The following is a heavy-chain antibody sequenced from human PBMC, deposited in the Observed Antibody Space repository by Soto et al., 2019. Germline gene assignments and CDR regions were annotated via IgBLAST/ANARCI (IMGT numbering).Heavy chain of an antibody. J-gene: IGHJ4*02. V-gene: IGHV3-33*01. CDR3: ARDGGNYDYGDYFGFDY. CDR1: GFTFSSYG. D-gene: IGHD4-17*01. CDR2: IWYDGSNK. Sequence: QVQMVESGGGVVKPGRSLRLSCAASGFTFSSYGMHWVRQAPGKGLEWVAVIWYDGSNKYYADSVKGRFTISRDNSKNTLYLQMNSLRAEDTAVYYCARDGGNYDYGDYFGFDYWGQGTLVTVSS.